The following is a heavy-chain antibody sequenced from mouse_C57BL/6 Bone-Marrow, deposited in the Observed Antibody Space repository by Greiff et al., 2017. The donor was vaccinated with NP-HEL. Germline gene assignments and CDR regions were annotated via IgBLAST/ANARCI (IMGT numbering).Heavy chain of an antibody. CDR3: ARSIIGYFDV. J-gene: IGHJ1*03. V-gene: IGHV1-69*01. D-gene: IGHD1-2*01. Sequence: QVQLQHPGAELVMPGASVKLSCKASGYTFTSYWMHWVKQRPGQGLEWIGEIDPSDSYTNYNQKFKGKSTLTVDKSSSTAYMQLSSLTSEDSAVYYCARSIIGYFDVWGTGTTVTVSS. CDR1: GYTFTSYW. CDR2: IDPSDSYT.